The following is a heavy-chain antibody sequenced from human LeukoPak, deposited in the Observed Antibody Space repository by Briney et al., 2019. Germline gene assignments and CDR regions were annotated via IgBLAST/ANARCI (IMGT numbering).Heavy chain of an antibody. J-gene: IGHJ6*03. CDR2: IYSSGNT. D-gene: IGHD3-10*01. CDR3: ARVTYGSGNYYVYYYYMDV. Sequence: PSQTLSLTCTVSGGSISSIGYFWSWMRQPAGKGLAWIGHIYSSGNTNYNPSLKSRVTISIDTSKNQFSLKVTSVTAADTAVYYCARVTYGSGNYYVYYYYMDVWGKGTTVSVSS. V-gene: IGHV4-61*09. CDR1: GGSISSIGYF.